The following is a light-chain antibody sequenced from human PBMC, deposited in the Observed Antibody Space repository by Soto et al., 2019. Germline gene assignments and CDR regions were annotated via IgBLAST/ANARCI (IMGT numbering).Light chain of an antibody. CDR2: RAS. V-gene: IGKV3-15*01. CDR1: ESVNNK. CDR3: HQYNNWFPFT. J-gene: IGKJ5*01. Sequence: EVVLTQSPATLSVSPRERATLSCRASESVNNKLGWYQQKPGQAPRLLIYRASTRATGIPARFSGSGSGTEFTLTISSLQSEDSAVYYCHQYNNWFPFTFGQGTRLEIK.